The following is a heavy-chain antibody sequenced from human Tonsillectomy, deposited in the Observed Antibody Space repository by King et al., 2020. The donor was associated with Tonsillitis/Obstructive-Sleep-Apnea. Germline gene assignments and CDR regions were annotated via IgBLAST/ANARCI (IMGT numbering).Heavy chain of an antibody. CDR3: ARLAYCTNGVCYQWDYYYYVMDV. V-gene: IGHV1-2*02. CDR1: GYTFTGYY. J-gene: IGHJ6*02. D-gene: IGHD2-8*01. Sequence: QLVQSGAEVKKPGASVKVSCKASGYTFTGYYMHWVRQAPGQGLEWMGWINPNSGGTDYAQKFQGRVTMTRDTSISTAYMELSRLRSDDTAVYYCARLAYCTNGVCYQWDYYYYVMDVWGQGTTVTVSS. CDR2: INPNSGGT.